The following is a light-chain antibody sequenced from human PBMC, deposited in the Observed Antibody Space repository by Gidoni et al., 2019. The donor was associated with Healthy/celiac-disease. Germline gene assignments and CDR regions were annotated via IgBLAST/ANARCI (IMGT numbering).Light chain of an antibody. CDR1: QSVSSSY. Sequence: IVLTQDPGTLSLSPGERATLSCRASQSVSSSYLAWYQQKPGQAPRLLIYGASSRATGIPDRFSGSGSGTDFTLTISRLDPEDFAVYYCQQYGSSSLTFGGGTKVEIK. CDR3: QQYGSSSLT. CDR2: GAS. V-gene: IGKV3-20*01. J-gene: IGKJ4*01.